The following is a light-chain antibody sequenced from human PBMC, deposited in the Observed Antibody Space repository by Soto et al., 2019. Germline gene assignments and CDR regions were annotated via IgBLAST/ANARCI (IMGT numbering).Light chain of an antibody. CDR2: GAS. V-gene: IGKV3-20*01. CDR1: QSVTSRY. Sequence: EIVLTQSPGTLPLSPGERATLSCKASQSVTSRYLAWYQQKPGQAPRLLIYGASSRATGIPDRFSGSGSGTDFTLTISRLEPEDFAVYFCQQYNNSPEYTFGPGTKLEIK. J-gene: IGKJ2*01. CDR3: QQYNNSPEYT.